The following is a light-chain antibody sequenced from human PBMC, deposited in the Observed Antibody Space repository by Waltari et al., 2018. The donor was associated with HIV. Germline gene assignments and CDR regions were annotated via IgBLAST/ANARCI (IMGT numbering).Light chain of an antibody. V-gene: IGLV1-40*01. CDR1: FPTNAAGFG. Sequence: QSLLTQPPSVSGAPAQRLATSCTGTFPTNAAGFGVLWYQHLDGTAPKLLIHTDNSRPSGVPDRFSCSKSGTSASLAITGLLAEDEADYFCQSYDTSLSASVFGSGTKVTVL. J-gene: IGLJ1*01. CDR3: QSYDTSLSASV. CDR2: TDN.